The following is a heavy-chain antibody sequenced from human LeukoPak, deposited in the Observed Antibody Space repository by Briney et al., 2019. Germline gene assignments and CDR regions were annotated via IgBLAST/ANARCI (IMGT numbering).Heavy chain of an antibody. CDR3: ARGLYSSSWRY. V-gene: IGHV1-46*01. Sequence: ASVKVSCKASGYTFTSYYMHWVRQAPGQGLEWMGIINPSGGSTNYAQKFQGRVTITADESTSTAYMELSSLRSEDTAVYYCARGLYSSSWRYWGQGTLVTVSS. J-gene: IGHJ4*02. CDR2: INPSGGST. CDR1: GYTFTSYY. D-gene: IGHD6-13*01.